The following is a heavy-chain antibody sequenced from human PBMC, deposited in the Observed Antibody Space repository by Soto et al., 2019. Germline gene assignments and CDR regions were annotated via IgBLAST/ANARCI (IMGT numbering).Heavy chain of an antibody. J-gene: IGHJ4*02. Sequence: ASVKVSCKTSGYTFSNYGINWVRQAPGQGLEWMGWISAYNGNTNFAQKFQDSVTMTWDTSVTTAYLELSRLRSDDTGVYYCTRGLHYDTTGPNFADWGQGTQVTVSS. CDR3: TRGLHYDTTGPNFAD. D-gene: IGHD1-1*01. CDR2: ISAYNGNT. V-gene: IGHV1-18*01. CDR1: GYTFSNYG.